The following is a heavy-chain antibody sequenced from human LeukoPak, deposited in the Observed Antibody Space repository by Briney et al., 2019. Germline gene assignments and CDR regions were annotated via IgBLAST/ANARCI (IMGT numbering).Heavy chain of an antibody. CDR3: ISMSYSSSWDY. Sequence: GGSLRLSCAASGFTFSSYSMNWVRQAPGKGLEWVSGISGSGGTPYYADSVKGRFTISRDNSKNTLYLQMNSLRAEDTAVYYCISMSYSSSWDYWGQGTLVTVSS. CDR1: GFTFSSYS. D-gene: IGHD6-13*01. CDR2: ISGSGGTP. J-gene: IGHJ4*02. V-gene: IGHV3-23*01.